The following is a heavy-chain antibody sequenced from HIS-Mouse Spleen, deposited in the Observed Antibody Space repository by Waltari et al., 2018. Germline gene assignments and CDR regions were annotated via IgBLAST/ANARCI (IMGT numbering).Heavy chain of an antibody. CDR1: GFTFSSYD. D-gene: IGHD4-4*01. CDR2: IGTAGDT. J-gene: IGHJ4*02. CDR3: ARGYSNYVPYFDY. V-gene: IGHV3-13*01. Sequence: EVQLVESGGGLVQPGGSLRLSCAASGFTFSSYDRHWARQATGKGLEWVSAIGTAGDTYYPGSVKGRFTISRENAKNSLYLQMNSLRAGDTAVYYCARGYSNYVPYFDYWGQGTLVTVSS.